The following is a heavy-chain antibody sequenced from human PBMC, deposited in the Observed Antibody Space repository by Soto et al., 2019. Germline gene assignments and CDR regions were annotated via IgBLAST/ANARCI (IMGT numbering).Heavy chain of an antibody. CDR3: ARAYSGSYVDAFDI. Sequence: RASVKVSCKASGGTFSSYAISWVRQAPGQGLEWMGGIIPIFGTANYAQKFQGRVTITADESTSTAYMELSSLRSEDTAVYYCARAYSGSYVDAFDIWGQGTMVTVSS. CDR1: GGTFSSYA. V-gene: IGHV1-69*13. J-gene: IGHJ3*02. CDR2: IIPIFGTA. D-gene: IGHD1-26*01.